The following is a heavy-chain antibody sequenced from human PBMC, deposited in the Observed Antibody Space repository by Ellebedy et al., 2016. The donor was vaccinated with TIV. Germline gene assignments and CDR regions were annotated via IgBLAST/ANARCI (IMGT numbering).Heavy chain of an antibody. CDR2: ISYDGSSK. J-gene: IGHJ5*02. V-gene: IGHV3-30-3*01. CDR1: GFTFSAYA. CDR3: ARGAVTGMTTATFDP. Sequence: GESLKISCAASGFTFSAYAMHWVRQAPGKGLEWVAVISYDGSSKGYADAVKGRFTFSRDNSKKMLYLQMNSLRAEDRAVYYCARGAVTGMTTATFDPWGQGTLVTVSS. D-gene: IGHD4-11*01.